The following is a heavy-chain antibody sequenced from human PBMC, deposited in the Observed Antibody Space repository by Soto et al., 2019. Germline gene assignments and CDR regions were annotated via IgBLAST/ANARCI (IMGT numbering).Heavy chain of an antibody. D-gene: IGHD1-7*01. V-gene: IGHV3-23*01. Sequence: PGGSLRLSCAASGFTFGSYAMSWVRQAPGKGLEWVSAISGSGGSTYYADSVKGRFTISRDNSKNTLYLQMNSLRAEDTAVYYCAKPITGTTPFLFAAFDIWGQGTMVTISS. CDR2: ISGSGGST. CDR3: AKPITGTTPFLFAAFDI. J-gene: IGHJ3*02. CDR1: GFTFGSYA.